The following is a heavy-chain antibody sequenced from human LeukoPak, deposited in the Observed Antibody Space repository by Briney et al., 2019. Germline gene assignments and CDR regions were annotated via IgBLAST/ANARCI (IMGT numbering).Heavy chain of an antibody. J-gene: IGHJ6*02. CDR1: GGTFSSYA. D-gene: IGHD2-2*02. CDR3: ARVGCSSTSCYTYYYGMDV. Sequence: ASVKVSCKASGGTFSSYAISWVRQAPGQGLEWMGRIIPILGIANYAQKFQGRVTITADKSTSTAYMELSSLRSEDTAVYYCARVGCSSTSCYTYYYGMDVWGQGTTVTVSS. V-gene: IGHV1-69*04. CDR2: IIPILGIA.